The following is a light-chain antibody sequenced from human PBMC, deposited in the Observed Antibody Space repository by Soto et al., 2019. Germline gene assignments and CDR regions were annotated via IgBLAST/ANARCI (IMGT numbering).Light chain of an antibody. CDR1: QSVGSNY. CDR2: GAS. V-gene: IGKV3-20*01. J-gene: IGKJ3*01. CDR3: QQYTNSPCT. Sequence: EIVLTQSPGTLSLSPGERATLYCRASQSVGSNYLAWYQQKPGQAPRVLIYGASSRATGIPDRFSGSGSGADFTLTISRLEPEDFAVYYCQQYTNSPCTFGPGTKVDSK.